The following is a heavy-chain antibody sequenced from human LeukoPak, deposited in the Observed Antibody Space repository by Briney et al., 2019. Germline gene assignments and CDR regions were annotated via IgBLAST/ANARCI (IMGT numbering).Heavy chain of an antibody. Sequence: PGGSLRLSCAPSGFIFEDYGMHWVRQAPGKGLEWVSGINWNGGSTGYADSVKGRFTISRDNAKNSLYLQMNSLRAEDTALYYCARWGSGYNLFDYWGQRILVTVST. D-gene: IGHD3-3*01. CDR2: INWNGGST. J-gene: IGHJ4*02. V-gene: IGHV3-20*04. CDR1: GFIFEDYG. CDR3: ARWGSGYNLFDY.